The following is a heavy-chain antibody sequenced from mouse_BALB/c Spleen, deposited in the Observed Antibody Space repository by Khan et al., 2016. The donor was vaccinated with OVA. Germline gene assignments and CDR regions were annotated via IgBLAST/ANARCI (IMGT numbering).Heavy chain of an antibody. Sequence: QVQLKDSGAELVRPGASVKLSCKTSGYTFTSYWIHWIKQRSGQGLEWIARIYPGTDNSYYNEKFKDKATLTADKSSSTAYMQPSSLKSEDSDVYFCAREGALYHFEHWGRDTTLTVSS. CDR3: AREGALYHFEH. J-gene: IGHJ2*01. CDR2: IYPGTDNS. CDR1: GYTFTSYW. V-gene: IGHV1S132*01. D-gene: IGHD3-1*01.